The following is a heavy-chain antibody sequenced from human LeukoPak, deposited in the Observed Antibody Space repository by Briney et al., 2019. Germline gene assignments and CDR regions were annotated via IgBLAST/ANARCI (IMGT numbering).Heavy chain of an antibody. D-gene: IGHD6-13*01. CDR3: ARQQQQLNTPFDY. CDR2: IYPGDSDT. V-gene: IGHV5-51*01. Sequence: GESLKISCKGSGYSFTSYWIGWARQMPGKGLEWMGIIYPGDSDTRYSPSFQGQVTISADKSISTAYLQWSSLKASDTAMYYCARQQQQLNTPFDYWGQGTLVTVSS. J-gene: IGHJ4*02. CDR1: GYSFTSYW.